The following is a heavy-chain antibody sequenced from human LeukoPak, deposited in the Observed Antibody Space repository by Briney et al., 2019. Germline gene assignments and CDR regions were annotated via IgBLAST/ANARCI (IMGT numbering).Heavy chain of an antibody. CDR2: ISAYNGNT. CDR3: ARDAPYYDFWSGYYH. D-gene: IGHD3-3*01. V-gene: IGHV1-18*01. J-gene: IGHJ5*02. Sequence: ASVKVSCKASGYTFTSYGISWVRQAPGQGLEWMGWISAYNGNTNYAQKLQGRVTMTTDTSTSTAYMELRSLRSDDTAVYYCARDAPYYDFWSGYYHWGQGTLVTVSS. CDR1: GYTFTSYG.